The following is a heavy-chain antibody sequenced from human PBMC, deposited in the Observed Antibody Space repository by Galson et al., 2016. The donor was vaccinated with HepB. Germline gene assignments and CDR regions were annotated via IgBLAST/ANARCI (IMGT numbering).Heavy chain of an antibody. J-gene: IGHJ5*02. V-gene: IGHV4-39*07. CDR2: IYYSGRT. Sequence: EPLSLTCTVSGGSISSNNYFWGWIRQPPGKGLEWIGSIYYSGRTYYSPSLKSRVTISVDTSRNQFSLKLSSVTAADTALYYWAKDDTGYSSANNWFDPWGQGTLGTVSS. D-gene: IGHD6-25*01. CDR3: AKDDTGYSSANNWFDP. CDR1: GGSISSNNYF.